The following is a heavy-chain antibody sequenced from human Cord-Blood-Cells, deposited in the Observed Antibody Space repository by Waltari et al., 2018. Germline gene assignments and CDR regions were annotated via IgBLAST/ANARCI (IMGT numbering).Heavy chain of an antibody. CDR1: GGSFSGSY. Sequence: QVQLQQWGAGLLKPSETLSLTWAAYGGSFSGSYWTWIRQPPGKGLEWIGEINHSGSTNYNPSLKSRVTISVDTSKNQFSLKLSSVTAADTAVYYCARSVVPAAQAAYFDYWGQGTLVTVSS. D-gene: IGHD2-2*01. J-gene: IGHJ4*02. CDR2: INHSGST. CDR3: ARSVVPAAQAAYFDY. V-gene: IGHV4-34*01.